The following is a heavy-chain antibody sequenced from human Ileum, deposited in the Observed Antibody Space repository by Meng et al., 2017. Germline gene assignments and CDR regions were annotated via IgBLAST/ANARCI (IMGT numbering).Heavy chain of an antibody. CDR1: GFTVSSDY. CDR2: TYSSGGS. CDR3: AGGRDY. V-gene: IGHV3-53*01. J-gene: IGHJ4*02. D-gene: IGHD3-16*01. Sequence: GESLKISCAASGFTVSSDYMSWVRQAPGKGLEWVSITYSSGGSYYADSVKGRFIISRDNSENTLYLQMNSLRADDTAVYYCAGGRDYWGQGNRVTGSS.